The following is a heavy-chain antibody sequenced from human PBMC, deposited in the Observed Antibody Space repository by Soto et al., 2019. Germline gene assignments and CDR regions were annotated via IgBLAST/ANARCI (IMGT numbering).Heavy chain of an antibody. V-gene: IGHV3-15*01. J-gene: IGHJ4*02. CDR3: ITAPVSPDY. CDR1: GFTFSNAW. CDR2: IKSKPDGGTT. Sequence: SLRLSCAASGFTFSNAWMSWVRQAPGKGLEWVGRIKSKPDGGTTDYAAPVKGRFTISRDDSKHMLYLQMNSLKTEDTAVYYCITAPVSPDYWGQGTLVTVSS.